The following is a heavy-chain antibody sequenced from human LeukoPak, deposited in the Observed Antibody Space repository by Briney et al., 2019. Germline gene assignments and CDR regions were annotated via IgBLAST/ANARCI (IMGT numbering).Heavy chain of an antibody. CDR3: ARDVSSGWV. D-gene: IGHD6-19*01. J-gene: IGHJ4*02. CDR2: IYHSGST. CDR1: GYSISSGYY. V-gene: IGHV4-38-2*02. Sequence: SETLSLTCTVSGYSISSGYYWGWIRQPPGKGLEWIGSIYHSGSTYYNPSLKSRVTISVDTSKNQFSLKLSSVTAADTAVYYCARDVSSGWVWGQGTLVTVSS.